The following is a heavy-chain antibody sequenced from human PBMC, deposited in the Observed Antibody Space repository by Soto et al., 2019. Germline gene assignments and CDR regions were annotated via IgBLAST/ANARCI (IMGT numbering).Heavy chain of an antibody. D-gene: IGHD2-21*02. Sequence: ASVKVSCKASGYTFTSYGISWVRQAPGQGLEWMGWISAYNGNTNYAQKFQGRVTITADESTSTAYMELSSLRSEDTAVYYCVLPAYCGGDCYFDAFDIWGQGTMVTVSS. V-gene: IGHV1-18*01. CDR2: ISAYNGNT. CDR3: VLPAYCGGDCYFDAFDI. CDR1: GYTFTSYG. J-gene: IGHJ3*02.